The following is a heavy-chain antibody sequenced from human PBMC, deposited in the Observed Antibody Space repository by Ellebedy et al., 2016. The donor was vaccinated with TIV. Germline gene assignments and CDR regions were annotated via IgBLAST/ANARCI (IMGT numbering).Heavy chain of an antibody. D-gene: IGHD2-2*01. CDR2: IKQDGSEK. V-gene: IGHV3-7*01. J-gene: IGHJ4*02. CDR1: GITFSSYW. Sequence: GESLKISCGASGITFSSYWMSWVRQAPGKGLEWVANIKQDGSEKYYVGSVRGRFTISRDNAKNSLYLQMNSLRPEDTAVYYCARGRWAYCSSISCSSPLYYFDSWGQGTLVTVSS. CDR3: ARGRWAYCSSISCSSPLYYFDS.